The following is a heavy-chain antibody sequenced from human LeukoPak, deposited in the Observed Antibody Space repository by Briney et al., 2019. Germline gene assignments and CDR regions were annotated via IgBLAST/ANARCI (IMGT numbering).Heavy chain of an antibody. J-gene: IGHJ4*02. CDR3: ARGSYYGGDDY. D-gene: IGHD1-26*01. V-gene: IGHV1-18*01. CDR1: GYTFTSYG. Sequence: ASVKVSCKASGYTFTSYGISWVRQAPGQGLEWMGWISAYNGNTNYAQKLQGRVTMTRNTSISTAYMELSSLRSEDTAVYYCARGSYYGGDDYWGQGTLVTVSS. CDR2: ISAYNGNT.